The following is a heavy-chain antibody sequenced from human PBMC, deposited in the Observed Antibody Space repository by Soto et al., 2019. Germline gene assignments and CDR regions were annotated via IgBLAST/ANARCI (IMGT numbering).Heavy chain of an antibody. CDR1: GFTFSSYS. CDR2: ISSSSSYI. J-gene: IGHJ4*02. CDR3: ATPGPLRYFDWLLGY. D-gene: IGHD3-9*01. Sequence: GGSLRLSCAASGFTFSSYSMNWVRQAPGKGLEWVSSISSSSSYIYYADSVKGRFTISRDNAKNSLYLQMNSLRAEDTAVYYCATPGPLRYFDWLLGYWGQGTLVTVSS. V-gene: IGHV3-21*01.